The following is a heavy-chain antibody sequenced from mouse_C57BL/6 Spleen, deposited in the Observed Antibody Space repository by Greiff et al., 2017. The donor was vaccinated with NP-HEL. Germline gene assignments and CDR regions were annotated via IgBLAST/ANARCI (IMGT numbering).Heavy chain of an antibody. Sequence: EVQLQESGPELVKPGSSFPLSFPSSGYSFTDYNMNWVKQSNGKSLEWIGVINPNSGTTLYNQKFKGKATLTVDQSSSTAYMQLNSLTSEDSAVYYCAREKGRYFDVWGTGTTVTVSS. CDR2: INPNSGTT. D-gene: IGHD3-3*01. J-gene: IGHJ1*03. CDR3: AREKGRYFDV. CDR1: GYSFTDYN. V-gene: IGHV1-39*01.